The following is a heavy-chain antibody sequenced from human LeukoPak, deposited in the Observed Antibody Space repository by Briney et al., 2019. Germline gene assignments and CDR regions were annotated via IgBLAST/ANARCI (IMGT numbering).Heavy chain of an antibody. D-gene: IGHD4-17*01. CDR2: ISGSGGST. Sequence: PGGSLRLSCAASGFTFSSYAMSWVRQAPGKGLEWVSAISGSGGSTYYADSVKGRFTISRDNSKNTLYLQMNSLRAEDTAVYYCAKDPIPHHYGDYVPFDYWGQGTLVTVSS. CDR1: GFTFSSYA. CDR3: AKDPIPHHYGDYVPFDY. J-gene: IGHJ4*02. V-gene: IGHV3-23*01.